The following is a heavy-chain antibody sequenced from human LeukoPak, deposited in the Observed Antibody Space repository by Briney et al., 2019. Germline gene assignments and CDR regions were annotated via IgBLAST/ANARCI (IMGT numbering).Heavy chain of an antibody. J-gene: IGHJ5*02. Sequence: SGGSLRLSCAASGFTFSSYAMSWVRQAPGKGLEWVAVIWYDGSNKYYADSVKGRFTISRDNSKNTLYLQMNSLRAEDTAVYYCARHGGSSWYNNWFDPWGQGTLVTVSS. CDR3: ARHGGSSWYNNWFDP. CDR1: GFTFSSYA. CDR2: IWYDGSNK. V-gene: IGHV3-33*08. D-gene: IGHD6-13*01.